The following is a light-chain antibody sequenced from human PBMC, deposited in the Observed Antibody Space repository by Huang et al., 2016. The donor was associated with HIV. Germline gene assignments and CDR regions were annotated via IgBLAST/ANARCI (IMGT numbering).Light chain of an antibody. Sequence: IVMTQTPATLSVSPGGRATLSCRASNSVSTNLAWYQQKPGQTPRLIIYGSTTRATGVPARFSGSGSGTDFTLTINSLQSEDFGIYYCQQYNNWHLTFGGGTKV. CDR3: QQYNNWHLT. CDR1: NSVSTN. V-gene: IGKV3-15*01. J-gene: IGKJ4*01. CDR2: GST.